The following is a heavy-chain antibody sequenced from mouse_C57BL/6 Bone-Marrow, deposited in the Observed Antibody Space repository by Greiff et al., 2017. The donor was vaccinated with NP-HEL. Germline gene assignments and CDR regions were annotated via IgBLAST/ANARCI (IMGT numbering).Heavy chain of an antibody. CDR2: ISDGGSYT. J-gene: IGHJ3*01. CDR3: AREPYDYDGAY. V-gene: IGHV5-4*01. D-gene: IGHD2-4*01. CDR1: GFTFSSYA. Sequence: EVMLVESGGGLVKPGGSLKLSCAASGFTFSSYAISWVRQTPEKRLEWVATISDGGSYTYYPDNVKGRFTISRDNAKNNLYLQMSHLKSEDTAMYYCAREPYDYDGAYWGQGTLVTVSA.